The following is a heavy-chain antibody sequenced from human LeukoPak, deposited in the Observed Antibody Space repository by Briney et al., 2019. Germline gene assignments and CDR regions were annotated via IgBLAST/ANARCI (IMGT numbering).Heavy chain of an antibody. CDR3: ARALPGYYDTRGRYYYMDV. J-gene: IGHJ6*03. CDR2: ISYSSSYI. CDR1: GFTFSDYS. Sequence: GGSLRLSCAASGFTFSDYSVNWVRQAPGKGLEWVSSISYSSSYIYYVDSVKVRFTISRDNAKNSLYLQMHSLRAEDTAVYYCARALPGYYDTRGRYYYMDVWGKGTTVTVSS. D-gene: IGHD3-22*01. V-gene: IGHV3-21*01.